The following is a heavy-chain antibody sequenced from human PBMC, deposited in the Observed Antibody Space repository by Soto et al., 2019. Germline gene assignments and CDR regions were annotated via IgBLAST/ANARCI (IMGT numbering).Heavy chain of an antibody. V-gene: IGHV4-34*01. D-gene: IGHD3-9*01. Sequence: TLSLTCAAYGGSFSGYYWSWIRQPPGKGLEWIGEINHSGSTNYNPSLKSRVTISVDTSKNQFSLKLSSVTAADTAVYYCARDRVLRYFDWLPRDWFDPWGQGTLVTVSS. CDR3: ARDRVLRYFDWLPRDWFDP. CDR2: INHSGST. CDR1: GGSFSGYY. J-gene: IGHJ5*02.